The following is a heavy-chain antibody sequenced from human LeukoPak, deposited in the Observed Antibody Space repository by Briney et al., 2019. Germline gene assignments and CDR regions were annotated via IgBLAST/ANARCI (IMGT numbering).Heavy chain of an antibody. CDR1: GFTFSSYW. J-gene: IGHJ4*02. CDR2: INSDGSST. Sequence: QPGGSLRLSCAASGFTFSSYWMHWVRQAPGKGLVWVSRINSDGSSTSYADSVKGRFTISRDNAKNTLYLQMNGLRAEDTAVYYCARVKSSGYGEYYFDYWGQGTLVTVSS. D-gene: IGHD5-12*01. V-gene: IGHV3-74*01. CDR3: ARVKSSGYGEYYFDY.